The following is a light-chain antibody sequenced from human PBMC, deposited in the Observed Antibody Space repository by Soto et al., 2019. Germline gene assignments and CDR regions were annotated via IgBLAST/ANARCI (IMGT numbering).Light chain of an antibody. CDR3: QQYHHVPYT. V-gene: IGKV1-33*01. J-gene: IGKJ2*01. Sequence: DIQMTQSPSSLSASAGDRVTITCQASQDINNFLNWYQQKPGKAPKLLIYDVSNLEAGVPSRFSGSASGAHFTFTITSLQPEDFATYYCQQYHHVPYTFGQGTKVDIK. CDR1: QDINNF. CDR2: DVS.